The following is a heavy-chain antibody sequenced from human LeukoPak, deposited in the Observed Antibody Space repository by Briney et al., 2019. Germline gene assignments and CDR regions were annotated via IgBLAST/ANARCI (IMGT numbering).Heavy chain of an antibody. D-gene: IGHD3-9*01. CDR2: INHSGST. Sequence: KPSETLSLTCAVYGGSFSGYYWSWIRQPPGKGLEWIGEINHSGSTNYNPSLKSRVTISVDTSKNQFSLKLNSVTAADTAVYYCASLSTGYSHNFDYWGQGTLVTVSS. CDR3: ASLSTGYSHNFDY. J-gene: IGHJ4*02. V-gene: IGHV4-34*01. CDR1: GGSFSGYY.